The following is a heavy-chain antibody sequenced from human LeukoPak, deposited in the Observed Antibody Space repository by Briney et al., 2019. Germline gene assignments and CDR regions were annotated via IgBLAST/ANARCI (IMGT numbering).Heavy chain of an antibody. Sequence: PSETLSLTCTVSGGSISSHYWSWIRQPPGKGLEWIGYIYYSGSTNYNPSLNSRVTISVDTSKNQFSLKLSSVTAADTAVYYCARDTAMVTGSYYYMDVWGKGTTVTVSS. V-gene: IGHV4-59*11. D-gene: IGHD5-18*01. CDR1: GGSISSHY. J-gene: IGHJ6*03. CDR3: ARDTAMVTGSYYYMDV. CDR2: IYYSGST.